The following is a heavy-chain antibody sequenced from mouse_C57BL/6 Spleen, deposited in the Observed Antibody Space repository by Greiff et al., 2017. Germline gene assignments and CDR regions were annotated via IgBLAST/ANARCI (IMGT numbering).Heavy chain of an antibody. D-gene: IGHD1-1*01. CDR3: ARDKDYGSSYWVAY. Sequence: EVQVVESGGGLVKPGGSLKLSCAASGFTFSSYAMSWVRQTPEKRLEWVATISDGGSYTYYPDNVKGRFTISRDNAKNNLYLQMSHLKSEDTAMYYCARDKDYGSSYWVAYWGQGTLVTVSA. J-gene: IGHJ3*01. CDR2: ISDGGSYT. V-gene: IGHV5-4*01. CDR1: GFTFSSYA.